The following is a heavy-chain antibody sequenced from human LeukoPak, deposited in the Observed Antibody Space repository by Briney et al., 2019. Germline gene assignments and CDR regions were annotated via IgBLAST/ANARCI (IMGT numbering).Heavy chain of an antibody. CDR3: ARDDFEYSVHYGMDV. V-gene: IGHV4-4*07. J-gene: IGHJ6*02. CDR2: VHRSGDT. CDR1: GGSISSYY. D-gene: IGHD3-9*01. Sequence: SQTLSLTCSVSGGSISSYYWSWIRQPAGKGLEWIGRVHRSGDTNYNPSLKSRLTMSVETSKNQISLRLRSVSAADTAVYYCARDDFEYSVHYGMDVWGQGTTVTVSS.